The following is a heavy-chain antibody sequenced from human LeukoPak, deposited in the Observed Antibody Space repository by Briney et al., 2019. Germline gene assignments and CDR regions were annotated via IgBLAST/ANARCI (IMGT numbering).Heavy chain of an antibody. D-gene: IGHD6-13*01. CDR2: IKQDGSEK. J-gene: IGHJ5*02. CDR1: GFTFSSYW. Sequence: GGSLRLSCAASGFTFSSYWMSWVRQAPGKGLEWVANIKQDGSEKYYVDSVKGRFTISRDNAKNSLYLQMNSLRAEDTAVYYCARLKPYSSPSLPWFDPWGQGTLVTVSS. V-gene: IGHV3-7*05. CDR3: ARLKPYSSPSLPWFDP.